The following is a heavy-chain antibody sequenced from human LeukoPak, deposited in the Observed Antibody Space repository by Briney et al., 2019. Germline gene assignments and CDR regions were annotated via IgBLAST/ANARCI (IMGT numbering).Heavy chain of an antibody. D-gene: IGHD7-27*01. Sequence: PGGSLRLSCAASGFTVSSNYMSWVRQAPGKGLEWVSIIYSGGSTFYADSVKGRFTISRDNAKNSLYLQMNSLGAEDTAVYYCSRDWGNWDFDYWGQGTLVTVSS. J-gene: IGHJ4*02. CDR2: IYSGGST. CDR1: GFTVSSNY. CDR3: SRDWGNWDFDY. V-gene: IGHV3-53*01.